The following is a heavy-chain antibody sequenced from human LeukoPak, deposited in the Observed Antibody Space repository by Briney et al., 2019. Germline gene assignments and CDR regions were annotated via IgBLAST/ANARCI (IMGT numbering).Heavy chain of an antibody. V-gene: IGHV3-21*01. J-gene: IGHJ4*02. CDR2: ISSSRSYI. Sequence: GGSLRLSCAASGFTFSSYSMNWVRQAPGKGLEWVSSISSSRSYIYYADSVKGRFTISRGNSMNTLYLQMSSLRAEDTALYYCAKGDGSYYDYWGQGTLVTVSS. D-gene: IGHD1-26*01. CDR1: GFTFSSYS. CDR3: AKGDGSYYDY.